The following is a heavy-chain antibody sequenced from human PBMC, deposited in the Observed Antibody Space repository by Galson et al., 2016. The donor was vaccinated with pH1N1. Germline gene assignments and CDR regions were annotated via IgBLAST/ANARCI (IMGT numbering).Heavy chain of an antibody. V-gene: IGHV1-69*13. CDR1: GGIFNAYS. CDR2: FNPTVGKR. CDR3: ARIQYGDYVGYFDY. J-gene: IGHJ4*02. D-gene: IGHD4-17*01. Sequence: SVKVSCKASGGIFNAYSIHWVRQGTGQGLEWMGGFNPTVGKRDYAQKFQGRVSISSSAGDSTTTGYMELTSLTSEDTAMYYCARIQYGDYVGYFDYWGQGTLVTVSS.